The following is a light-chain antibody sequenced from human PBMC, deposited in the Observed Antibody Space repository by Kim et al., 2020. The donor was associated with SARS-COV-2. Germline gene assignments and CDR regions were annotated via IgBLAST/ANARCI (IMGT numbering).Light chain of an antibody. CDR3: QQYYSVPLT. CDR2: AAS. J-gene: IGKJ4*01. V-gene: IGKV1-NL1*01. CDR1: QGISNA. Sequence: ASIGDRVTITSRANQGISNALAWYQQKPGKAPKLLLYAASRLQSGVPSTFSGSGSGTDYTLTISVLQPEDFATYYCQQYYSVPLTFGGGTKVDIK.